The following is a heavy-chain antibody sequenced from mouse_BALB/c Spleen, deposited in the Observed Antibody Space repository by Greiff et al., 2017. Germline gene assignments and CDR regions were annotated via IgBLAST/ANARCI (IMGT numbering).Heavy chain of an antibody. J-gene: IGHJ2*01. D-gene: IGHD2-14*01. CDR3: ARGPYYRYDGGEYYFDY. V-gene: IGHV3-6*02. CDR2: ISYDGSN. CDR1: GYSITSGYY. Sequence: VQLQQSGPGLVKPSQSLSLTCSVTGYSITSGYYWNWIRQFPGNKLEWMGYISYDGSNNYNPSLKNRISITRDTSKNQFFLKLNSVTTEDTATYYCARGPYYRYDGGEYYFDYWGQGTTLTVSS.